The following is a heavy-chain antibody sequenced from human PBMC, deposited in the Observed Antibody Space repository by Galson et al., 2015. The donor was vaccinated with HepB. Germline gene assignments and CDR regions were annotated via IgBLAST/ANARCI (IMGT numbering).Heavy chain of an antibody. J-gene: IGHJ4*02. CDR1: GGSISSSSYY. CDR2: IYYSGST. CDR3: ARDPKYSSGWWGFDY. V-gene: IGHV4-39*07. Sequence: LSLTCTVSGGSISSSSYYWGWIRQPPGKGLEWIGSIYYSGSTYYNPSLKSRVTISVDTSKNQFSLKLSSVTAADTAVYYCARDPKYSSGWWGFDYWGQGTLVTVSS. D-gene: IGHD6-19*01.